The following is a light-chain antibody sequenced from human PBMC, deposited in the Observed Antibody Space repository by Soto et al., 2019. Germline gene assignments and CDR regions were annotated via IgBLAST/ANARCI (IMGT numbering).Light chain of an antibody. J-gene: IGLJ1*01. CDR3: FSFTTDWTHV. CDR2: EVS. CDR1: SSDIGAYNY. V-gene: IGLV2-14*01. Sequence: QSVLTQPASVSGSPGQSITISCTGSSSDIGAYNYVSWFQQYPGKAPKLIIPEVSNRPSGVSNRFSGSKSGTAASLTISGLQTEDEADYFCFSFTTDWTHVFGTGTKATVL.